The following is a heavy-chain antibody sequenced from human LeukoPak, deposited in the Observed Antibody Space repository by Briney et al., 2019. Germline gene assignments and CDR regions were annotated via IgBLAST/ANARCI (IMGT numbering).Heavy chain of an antibody. CDR2: IYGGGGI. CDR3: ARSRPGWYFDL. CDR1: GFTVSNNY. Sequence: GGSLTLSCAASGFTVSNNYMSWDRQAPGQGLVWVSVIYGGGGIYCGDSVKGRLTISRDNSKNTLYLQMNSLRAEDTAVYYCARSRPGWYFDLWGRGTVVTVSS. D-gene: IGHD1-14*01. J-gene: IGHJ2*01. V-gene: IGHV3-66*01.